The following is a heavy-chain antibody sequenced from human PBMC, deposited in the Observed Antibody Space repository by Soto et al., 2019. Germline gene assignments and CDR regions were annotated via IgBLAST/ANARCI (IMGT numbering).Heavy chain of an antibody. CDR3: ARGVTVFGLVSRFWFDP. Sequence: SETLSLTCTVSGGSVSSSSYYWGWVRQPPGKGLEWIGNIYNSGITYYNPSLKSRVVISIDTSKNQFSLKLNSLTAADRAVYFCARGVTVFGLVSRFWFDPWGQGTVVIVSS. CDR1: GGSVSSSSYY. CDR2: IYNSGIT. D-gene: IGHD3-3*01. V-gene: IGHV4-39*01. J-gene: IGHJ5*02.